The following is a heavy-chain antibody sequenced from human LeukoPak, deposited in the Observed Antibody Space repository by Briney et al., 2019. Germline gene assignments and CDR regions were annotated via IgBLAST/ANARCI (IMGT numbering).Heavy chain of an antibody. Sequence: PGGSLRLSCAASGFTVSSNYMSWVRRAPGKGLEWVSVIYSGGSTYYADSVKGRFTVSRDNSKNTLYLQMNSLRAEDTAVYYCARGYSYGHGVDYWGQGTLVTVSS. J-gene: IGHJ4*02. CDR2: IYSGGST. CDR3: ARGYSYGHGVDY. V-gene: IGHV3-53*01. D-gene: IGHD5-18*01. CDR1: GFTVSSNY.